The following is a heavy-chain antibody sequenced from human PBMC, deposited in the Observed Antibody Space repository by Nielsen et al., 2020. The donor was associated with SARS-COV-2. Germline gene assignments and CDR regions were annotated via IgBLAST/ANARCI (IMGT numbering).Heavy chain of an antibody. J-gene: IGHJ6*02. CDR2: ISSSSSYI. D-gene: IGHD2-15*01. V-gene: IGHV3-21*01. CDR3: AKSVAAHHSNYYYYYYGMDV. Sequence: VRQAPGKGLEWVSCISSSSSYIYYEDSVKGRFTISRDNSKNTLYLQMNSLRAEDTAVYYCAKSVAAHHSNYYYYYYGMDVWGQGTTVTVSS.